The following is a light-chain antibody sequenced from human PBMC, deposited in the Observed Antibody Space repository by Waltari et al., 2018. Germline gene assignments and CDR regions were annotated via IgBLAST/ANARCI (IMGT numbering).Light chain of an antibody. Sequence: DIQMTQSPSTLSASVGDRVTITCRASQSVSVWLAWYQQKPGKAPKLLIYKASNLESGVPSRFSGSRSGTEFTLTISSLQPDDFATYYCQQYNSYSTFGQGTKVEIE. J-gene: IGKJ1*01. CDR2: KAS. CDR1: QSVSVW. V-gene: IGKV1-5*03. CDR3: QQYNSYST.